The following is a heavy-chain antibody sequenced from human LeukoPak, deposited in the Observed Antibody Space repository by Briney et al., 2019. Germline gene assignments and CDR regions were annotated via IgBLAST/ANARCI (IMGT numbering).Heavy chain of an antibody. CDR2: ISAYNGNT. J-gene: IGHJ5*02. CDR1: GYTFTSYG. Sequence: RASVKVSCKASGYTFTSYGISWVRQAPGQGLEWMGWISAYNGNTNYAQKLQGRVTMTTDTSTSTAYVELRSLRSDDTAVYYCARQAGYYGSGTWDNWFDPWGQGTLVTVSS. V-gene: IGHV1-18*01. CDR3: ARQAGYYGSGTWDNWFDP. D-gene: IGHD3-10*01.